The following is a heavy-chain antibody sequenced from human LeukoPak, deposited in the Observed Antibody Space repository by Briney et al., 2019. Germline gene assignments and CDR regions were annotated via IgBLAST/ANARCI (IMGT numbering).Heavy chain of an antibody. Sequence: GESLRLSCAASGFTFSYFWMHWFRQTPGKGLVWVSCINTDGSYSSYADSVKGRFTISRDNVRNTLYLQMNSLRAEDSAVYYCARDFDGPRASDYWGQGISVTVSS. D-gene: IGHD4-17*01. J-gene: IGHJ4*02. CDR3: ARDFDGPRASDY. V-gene: IGHV3-74*01. CDR1: GFTFSYFW. CDR2: INTDGSYS.